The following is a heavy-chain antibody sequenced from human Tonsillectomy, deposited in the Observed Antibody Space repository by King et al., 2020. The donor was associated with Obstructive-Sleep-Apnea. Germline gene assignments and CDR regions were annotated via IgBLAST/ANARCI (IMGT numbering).Heavy chain of an antibody. CDR3: ARESNGLDN. Sequence: VQLQQWGAGLLKPSETLSLTCAVYGGSFSGHYWHWIRQPPGKGLEWIGEINHSGSTNYNPSLKSRITISVDTSKNQFSLKVNSVTAADTAVYFCARESNGLDNWGQGTLVTVSS. CDR2: INHSGST. V-gene: IGHV4-34*01. D-gene: IGHD4-11*01. J-gene: IGHJ4*02. CDR1: GGSFSGHY.